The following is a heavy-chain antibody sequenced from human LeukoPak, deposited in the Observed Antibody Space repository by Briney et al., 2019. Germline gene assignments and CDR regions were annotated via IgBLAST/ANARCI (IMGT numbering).Heavy chain of an antibody. CDR3: ARDYDSSGPDY. CDR2: INAGNGNT. CDR1: GYTFTSYY. D-gene: IGHD3-22*01. J-gene: IGHJ4*02. Sequence: ASVKVSCKASGYTFTSYYMHWVRQAPGQRLEWMGWINAGNGNTKYSQKFQGRVTITRDTSASTAYMELSSLRSEDTAVYYCARDYDSSGPDYWGQGTLVTVSS. V-gene: IGHV1-3*01.